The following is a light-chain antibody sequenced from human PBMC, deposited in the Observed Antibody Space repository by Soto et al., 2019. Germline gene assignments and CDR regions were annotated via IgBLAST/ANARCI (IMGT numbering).Light chain of an antibody. J-gene: IGLJ1*01. CDR3: QSYDSSFSRYV. V-gene: IGLV1-40*01. CDR2: GNS. CDR1: SSNIGAGYD. Sequence: QSVLTQPPSVSGAPGQRVTISCTGSSSNIGAGYDVHWYQQLPGTAPKLLIYGNSNRPSGVPDRFSGSKSGTSASLAITGLQAEDEADYYCQSYDSSFSRYVFGDGIKVTVL.